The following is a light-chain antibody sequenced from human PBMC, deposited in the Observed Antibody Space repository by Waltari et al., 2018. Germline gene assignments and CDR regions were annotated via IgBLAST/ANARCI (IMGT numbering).Light chain of an antibody. Sequence: DVVMTQSPLSLPVTLGQPASISCTASQSLLHRDGNTYLNWFHQRPGQSPRRLIYKVSTRDSGVPDRFSGSGSGTEFTLKISRVDAEDVGLYYCMQDAHWPPYTFGQGTKLEI. J-gene: IGKJ2*01. CDR1: QSLLHRDGNTY. CDR2: KVS. V-gene: IGKV2-30*02. CDR3: MQDAHWPPYT.